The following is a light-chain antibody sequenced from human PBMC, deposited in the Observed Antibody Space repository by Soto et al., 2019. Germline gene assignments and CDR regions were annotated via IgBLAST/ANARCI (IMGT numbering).Light chain of an antibody. CDR1: RSISTW. Sequence: DIQMTQSPSTLSGSVGDRVTITCRASRSISTWLAWYQQKPGKGPKLLIYDASSLESGVPSRFSGSGSGTDFTLTISSLQPDDFATYYCQQFDSLTFGQGTKVEIK. V-gene: IGKV1-5*01. CDR3: QQFDSLT. J-gene: IGKJ1*01. CDR2: DAS.